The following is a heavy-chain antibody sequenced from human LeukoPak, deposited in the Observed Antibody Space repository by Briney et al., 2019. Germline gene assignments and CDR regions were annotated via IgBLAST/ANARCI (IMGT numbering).Heavy chain of an antibody. J-gene: IGHJ5*02. D-gene: IGHD6-13*01. V-gene: IGHV3-23*01. CDR1: GFTFSSYA. Sequence: PGGSLRLSCAASGFTFSSYAMSWVRQAPGKGLEWVSAISGSGGSTYYADSVKGRFTISRDNSKNTLYLQMNSLRAEDTAVYYCAKKVWDSSSWSRFDPWGQGTLVTVSS. CDR3: AKKVWDSSSWSRFDP. CDR2: ISGSGGST.